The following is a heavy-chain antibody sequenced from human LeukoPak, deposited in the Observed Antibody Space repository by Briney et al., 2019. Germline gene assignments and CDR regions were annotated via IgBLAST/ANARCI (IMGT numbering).Heavy chain of an antibody. CDR1: GFTFSTYW. D-gene: IGHD3-16*02. CDR3: ARGDKLSGDY. CDR2: IHQDGNEK. J-gene: IGHJ4*02. Sequence: PGGSLRLSCAASGFTFSTYWMSWVPQAPGKGLKWVASIHQDGNEKYYVDSVKGRFTISRDNAKNSLYLQMNSLRAEDTTVYYCARGDKLSGDYWGQGTLVTVSS. V-gene: IGHV3-7*04.